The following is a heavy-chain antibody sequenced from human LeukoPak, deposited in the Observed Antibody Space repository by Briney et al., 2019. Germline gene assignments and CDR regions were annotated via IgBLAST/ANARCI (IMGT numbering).Heavy chain of an antibody. CDR1: GGSFSGYY. V-gene: IGHV4-34*01. D-gene: IGHD3-3*01. Sequence: SETLSLTCAVYGGSFSGYYWSWIRQPPGKGLEWIGEINHSGSTNYNPSLKSRVTISVDTSKNQFSLKLSSVTAADTAVYYCARNPTPYDFWSMDVWGKGTTVTVSS. CDR2: INHSGST. J-gene: IGHJ6*04. CDR3: ARNPTPYDFWSMDV.